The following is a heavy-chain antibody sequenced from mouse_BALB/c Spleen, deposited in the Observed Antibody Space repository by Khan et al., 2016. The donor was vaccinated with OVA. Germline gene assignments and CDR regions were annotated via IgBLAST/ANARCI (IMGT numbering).Heavy chain of an antibody. Sequence: QVQLKESGAELARPGASVKLSCKASGYIFTDYNINWMRQRTGQGLEWIGEIYPGSDNTYYNERFKGKATLTADKSSSTAYMHLSSLTSEDSAVYFCTREWAAWFPYWGQGTLVTVSA. J-gene: IGHJ3*01. CDR1: GYIFTDYN. V-gene: IGHV1-77*01. CDR2: IYPGSDNT. CDR3: TREWAAWFPY.